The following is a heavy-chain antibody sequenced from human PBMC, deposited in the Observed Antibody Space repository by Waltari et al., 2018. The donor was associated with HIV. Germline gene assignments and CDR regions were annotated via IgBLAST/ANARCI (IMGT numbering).Heavy chain of an antibody. CDR3: ASIAYCGGDCYPRGMDV. CDR2: IYSDGST. CDR1: AFTVSSTS. V-gene: IGHV3-66*01. D-gene: IGHD2-21*02. J-gene: IGHJ6*02. Sequence: EVKLVESGGGLVQPGGSLRLPCAASAFTVSSTSMSWVRQAPGKGLEWVSVIYSDGSTYYADSVKGRFTISRDNSKNTLYLQMNSLRAEDTAVYYCASIAYCGGDCYPRGMDVWGQGTTVTVSS.